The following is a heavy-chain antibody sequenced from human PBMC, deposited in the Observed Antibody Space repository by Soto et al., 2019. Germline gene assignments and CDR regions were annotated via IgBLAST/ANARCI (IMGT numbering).Heavy chain of an antibody. V-gene: IGHV4-59*01. CDR2: IYYSGST. J-gene: IGHJ6*03. CDR1: GGSISSYY. CDR3: AGGLNGDRDYYYYMDV. D-gene: IGHD4-17*01. Sequence: SETLSLTCTVSGGSISSYYWSWIRQPPGKGLEWIGYIYYSGSTNYNPSLKSRVTISVDTSKNQFSLKLSSVTAADTAVYYCAGGLNGDRDYYYYMDVWGKGTTVTVSS.